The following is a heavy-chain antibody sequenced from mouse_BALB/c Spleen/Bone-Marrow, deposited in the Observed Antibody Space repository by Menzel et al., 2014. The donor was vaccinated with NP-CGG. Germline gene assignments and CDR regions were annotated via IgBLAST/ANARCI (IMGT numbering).Heavy chain of an antibody. Sequence: EVKLMESGGGLVQPGGSRKLSCAASGFTFSNFGMHWVRQAPEKGLEWVAYISSGSSTIYYADTVKGRFTISRDNPKNTLFLQMTSLRSGDTAMYYCARSWGHFDYWGQGTTLTVSS. J-gene: IGHJ2*01. CDR3: ARSWGHFDY. D-gene: IGHD4-1*01. CDR2: ISSGSSTI. V-gene: IGHV5-17*02. CDR1: GFTFSNFG.